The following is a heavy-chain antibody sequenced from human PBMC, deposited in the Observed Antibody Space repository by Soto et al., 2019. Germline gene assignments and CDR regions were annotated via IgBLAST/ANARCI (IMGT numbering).Heavy chain of an antibody. CDR1: GFSFSNYG. CDR3: ARDYCGGDCSHIDY. CDR2: IWYDGTKK. D-gene: IGHD2-21*02. Sequence: GGSLRLSCAASGFSFSNYGMHWVRRAPGKGLEWVAVIWYDGTKKYYADSAKGRFTISRDNSKNTLYLQMNSLRVEDTAVYYCARDYCGGDCSHIDYWGHGTLVTVSS. V-gene: IGHV3-33*01. J-gene: IGHJ4*01.